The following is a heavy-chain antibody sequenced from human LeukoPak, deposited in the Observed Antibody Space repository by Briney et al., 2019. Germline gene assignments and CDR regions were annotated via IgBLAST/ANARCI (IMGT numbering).Heavy chain of an antibody. Sequence: GGSLRLSCAGSGFTFGSYAMSWVRQAPGKGLEWVSGISGSGGSTYYADSVKGRFTISRDNSKNTLYLQMNSLRAEDTAVYYCGRVDIALGPDYWGQGTLVTVSS. CDR1: GFTFGSYA. J-gene: IGHJ4*02. V-gene: IGHV3-23*01. D-gene: IGHD5-18*01. CDR2: ISGSGGST. CDR3: GRVDIALGPDY.